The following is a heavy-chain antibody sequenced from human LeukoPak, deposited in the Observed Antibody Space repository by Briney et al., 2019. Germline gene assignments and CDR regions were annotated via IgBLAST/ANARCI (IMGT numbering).Heavy chain of an antibody. V-gene: IGHV4-34*01. CDR1: GGSFSGYY. J-gene: IGHJ5*02. CDR3: ARGATIRFLEWLLSRTNWFDP. Sequence: TSETLSLTCAVYGGSFSGYYWSWIRQPPGKGLEWIGEINHSGSTNYNPSLKSRVTISVDTSKNQFSLKLSSVTAADTAVYYCARGATIRFLEWLLSRTNWFDPWGQGTLVTVSS. D-gene: IGHD3-3*01. CDR2: INHSGST.